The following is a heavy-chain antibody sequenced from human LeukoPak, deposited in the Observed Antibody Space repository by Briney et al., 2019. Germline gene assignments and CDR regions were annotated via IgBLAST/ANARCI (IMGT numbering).Heavy chain of an antibody. Sequence: PGGSLRLSCAASGFTFSTYGMHWVRQAPGKGLEWVAVIWNDGTNKFYADSVKGRFTISRDDSKNTLSLQMNSLRVDDMAVYYCARDSGHSGYHYAFDIWGQGTTVTVSS. CDR1: GFTFSTYG. V-gene: IGHV3-33*08. J-gene: IGHJ3*02. CDR3: ARDSGHSGYHYAFDI. D-gene: IGHD5-12*01. CDR2: IWNDGTNK.